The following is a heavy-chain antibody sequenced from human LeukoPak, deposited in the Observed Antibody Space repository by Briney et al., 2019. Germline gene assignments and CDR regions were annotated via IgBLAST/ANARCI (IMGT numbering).Heavy chain of an antibody. CDR3: ARSDCSDY. D-gene: IGHD3-3*01. CDR1: GFTFSSYE. V-gene: IGHV3-48*03. J-gene: IGHJ4*02. Sequence: GGSLRLSCAASGFTFSSYEMNWFRQAPGKGLEWISYINNGGNIIYYADSVKGRFTTSRDDAQNSLYLQMNSLRAEDTAFYYCARSDCSDYWGQGTLVTVSS. CDR2: INNGGNII.